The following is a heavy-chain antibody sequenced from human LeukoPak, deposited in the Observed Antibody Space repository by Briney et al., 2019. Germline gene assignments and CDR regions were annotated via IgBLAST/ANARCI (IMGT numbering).Heavy chain of an antibody. D-gene: IGHD5-18*01. V-gene: IGHV4-59*01. J-gene: IGHJ4*02. Sequence: SETLSLTCTVSGGSISSYYWSWIRQPPGKGLEWIGYIYYSGSTNYNPSLKSRVTISVDTSKNQFSLKLSSVTAADTAVYYCAGGGTAMDAFDYWGQGTLVTVSS. CDR1: GGSISSYY. CDR3: AGGGTAMDAFDY. CDR2: IYYSGST.